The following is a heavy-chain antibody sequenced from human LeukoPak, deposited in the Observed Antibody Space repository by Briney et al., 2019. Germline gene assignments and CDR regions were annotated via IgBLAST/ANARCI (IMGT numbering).Heavy chain of an antibody. CDR1: GFTFSNHG. V-gene: IGHV3-33*01. CDR3: ARDRLEAVTDDDYFDY. Sequence: GGSLRLSCAASGFTFSNHGMHWVRQAPGKGPEWVALIWYDGSNKYYGDSVKGRFAISRDNSKNTVYLQMNSLRAEDTGVYYCARDRLEAVTDDDYFDYWGQGTLVTVSS. D-gene: IGHD2-21*02. J-gene: IGHJ4*02. CDR2: IWYDGSNK.